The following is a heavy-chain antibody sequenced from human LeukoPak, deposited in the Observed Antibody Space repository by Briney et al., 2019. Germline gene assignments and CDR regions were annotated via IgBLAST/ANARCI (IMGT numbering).Heavy chain of an antibody. J-gene: IGHJ4*02. D-gene: IGHD4-17*01. Sequence: GGSLRLSCAASGFTFSSYGMYWVRQAPGKGLEWVAFIRYDGSNKYYADSVKGRFTISRDNSKNTLYLQMNSLRAEDTAVYYCAKAPHRSTVTTPDYWGQGTLVTVSS. CDR1: GFTFSSYG. CDR2: IRYDGSNK. CDR3: AKAPHRSTVTTPDY. V-gene: IGHV3-30*02.